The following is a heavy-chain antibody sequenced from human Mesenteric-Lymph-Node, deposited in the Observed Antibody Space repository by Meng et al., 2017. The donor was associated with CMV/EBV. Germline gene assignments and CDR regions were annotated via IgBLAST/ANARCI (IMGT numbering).Heavy chain of an antibody. V-gene: IGHV3-48*04. CDR2: ISSSSSTI. CDR1: GFTFSSYS. Sequence: GGSLRLSCAASGFTFSSYSMNWVRQAPGKGLEWVSYISSSSSTIYYADSVKGRFTISRDNAKNSLYLQMDSLRVEDTAVYYCARAIDYWGQGTLVTVSS. CDR3: ARAIDY. D-gene: IGHD5-12*01. J-gene: IGHJ4*02.